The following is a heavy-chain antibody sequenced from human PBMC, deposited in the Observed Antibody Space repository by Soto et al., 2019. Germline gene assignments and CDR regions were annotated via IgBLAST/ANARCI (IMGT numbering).Heavy chain of an antibody. CDR1: GDSVSSNSAA. V-gene: IGHV6-1*01. Sequence: PSQTLSLTCAISGDSVSSNSAAWNWIRQSPSRGLEWLGRTYYRSKWYNDYAVSVKSRITINPDTSKNQFSLQLNSVTPEDTAVYYCARDRLEWYCSSWYVRYYYGMDVWGQRTTVTVSS. D-gene: IGHD6-13*01. CDR3: ARDRLEWYCSSWYVRYYYGMDV. CDR2: TYYRSKWYN. J-gene: IGHJ6*02.